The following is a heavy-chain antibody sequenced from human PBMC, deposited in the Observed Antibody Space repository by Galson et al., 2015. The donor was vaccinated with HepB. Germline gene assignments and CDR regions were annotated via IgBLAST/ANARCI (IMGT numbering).Heavy chain of an antibody. V-gene: IGHV3-23*01. J-gene: IGHJ4*02. D-gene: IGHD2-15*01. Sequence: SLRLSCAASGFTFSSYAMSWVRQAPGKGLEWVSADSTSDSSKYYADSVKGRFTISRDNSKNTLYLQMNSLRAEDTAVYYCAKSPSGYCSGARCYPFDYWGQGTLVAVSS. CDR3: AKSPSGYCSGARCYPFDY. CDR1: GFTFSSYA. CDR2: DSTSDSSK.